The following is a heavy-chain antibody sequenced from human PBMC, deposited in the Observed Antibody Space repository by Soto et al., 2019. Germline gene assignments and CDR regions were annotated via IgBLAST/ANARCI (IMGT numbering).Heavy chain of an antibody. CDR3: AKDQGSSWYEIDY. CDR2: ISGSGGSK. CDR1: GFTFSNYA. J-gene: IGHJ4*02. D-gene: IGHD6-13*01. Sequence: EVQLLESGGGLVQPGGSLRLSCAASGFTFSNYAVTWVRQAPGKGLEWVSTISGSGGSKYNAHSVKGRFTISRDNSKNTLYLQMNSLRAEDTAVYYCAKDQGSSWYEIDYWGQGTLVTVSS. V-gene: IGHV3-23*01.